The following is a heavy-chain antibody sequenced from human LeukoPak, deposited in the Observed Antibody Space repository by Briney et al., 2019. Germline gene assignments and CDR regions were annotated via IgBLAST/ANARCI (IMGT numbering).Heavy chain of an antibody. CDR2: INHSGST. Sequence: SETLSLTCAVYGGSFSGYYWSWIRQPPGKGLEWIGEINHSGSTNYNPSLKSRVTISVDTSKNQFSLKLSSVTAADTAVYYCARHRRLISRDGYSVLDYWGQGTLVTVSS. J-gene: IGHJ4*02. V-gene: IGHV4-34*01. CDR3: ARHRRLISRDGYSVLDY. D-gene: IGHD5-24*01. CDR1: GGSFSGYY.